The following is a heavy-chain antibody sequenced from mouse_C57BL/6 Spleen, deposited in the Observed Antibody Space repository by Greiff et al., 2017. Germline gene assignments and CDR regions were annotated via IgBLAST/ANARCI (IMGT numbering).Heavy chain of an antibody. Sequence: ESGPGLVKPSQSLSLTCSVTGYSITSGYYWNWIRQFPGNKLEWMGYISYDGSNNYNPSLKNRTSITRDTSKNQFFLKLNSVTAEYTATYYCASSAIDGYIVDYWGQGTTLTVSS. CDR1: GYSITSGYY. CDR2: ISYDGSN. D-gene: IGHD2-3*01. CDR3: ASSAIDGYIVDY. J-gene: IGHJ2*01. V-gene: IGHV3-6*01.